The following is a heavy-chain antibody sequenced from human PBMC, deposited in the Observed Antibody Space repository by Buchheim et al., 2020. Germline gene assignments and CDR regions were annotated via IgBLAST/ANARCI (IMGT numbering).Heavy chain of an antibody. CDR2: ISSSGSTI. V-gene: IGHV3-48*03. Sequence: EVQLLESGGGLVRPGGSLRLSCAASGFTFSSYEMNWVRQAPGKGLEWVSYISSSGSTIYYADSVKGRFTISRDNAKNSLYLQMNSLRAEDTAVYYCARGYSGYGYYYYYGMDVWGQGTT. D-gene: IGHD5-12*01. CDR3: ARGYSGYGYYYYYGMDV. CDR1: GFTFSSYE. J-gene: IGHJ6*02.